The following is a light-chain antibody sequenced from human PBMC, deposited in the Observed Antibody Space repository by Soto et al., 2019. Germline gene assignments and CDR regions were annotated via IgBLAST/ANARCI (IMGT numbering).Light chain of an antibody. CDR1: SSNIGSAY. Sequence: QSVLTQPPSASGTPGQTVTISCSGSSSNIGSAYIYWYQHLPGTAPKLLIYRNNQRPSGVSDRFSASKSGNTASLTISGLQAEDEADFYCCSYAGSGTFVFGTGTKVTVL. CDR2: RNN. V-gene: IGLV1-47*01. J-gene: IGLJ1*01. CDR3: CSYAGSGTFV.